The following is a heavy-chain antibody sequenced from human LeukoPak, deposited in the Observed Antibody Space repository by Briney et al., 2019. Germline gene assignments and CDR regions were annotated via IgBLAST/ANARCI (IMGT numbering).Heavy chain of an antibody. V-gene: IGHV4-34*01. CDR3: ARHRPGIAAAGTDFDY. Sequence: SWIRQPPGKGLEWIGEINHSGSTNYNPSLKSRVTISVDTSKNQFSLKLSSVTAADAAVYYCARHRPGIAAAGTDFDYWGQGTLVTVSS. D-gene: IGHD6-13*01. J-gene: IGHJ4*02. CDR2: INHSGST.